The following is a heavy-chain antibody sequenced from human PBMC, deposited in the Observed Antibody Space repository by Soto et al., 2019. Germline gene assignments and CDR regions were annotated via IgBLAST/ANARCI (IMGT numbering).Heavy chain of an antibody. CDR1: GGTFSSYA. D-gene: IGHD2-15*01. CDR3: ARDEYCSGGSCYSGLNWFDP. Sequence: QVQLVQSGAEVKKPGSSVKVSCKASGGTFSSYAISWVRQAPGQGLEWMGGIIPIFGTANYAQKFQGRVTITADESTSTAYMELSSLRSEDTAVYYCARDEYCSGGSCYSGLNWFDPWGQGTLVTVSS. CDR2: IIPIFGTA. J-gene: IGHJ5*02. V-gene: IGHV1-69*01.